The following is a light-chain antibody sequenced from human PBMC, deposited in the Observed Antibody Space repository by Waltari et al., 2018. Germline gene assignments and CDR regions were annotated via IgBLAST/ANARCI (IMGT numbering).Light chain of an antibody. J-gene: IGKJ1*01. V-gene: IGKV4-1*01. Sequence: DIVMTQSPDSLAVSLGERATINCKSSQSVLFNFNNKNYLGWYQHKPGRPPKPLIYWASTRASGVPDRFSGSGSGTDFTLKISRVEAEDVGVYYCMQALQTPWTFGQGTKVEIK. CDR3: MQALQTPWT. CDR2: WAS. CDR1: QSVLFNFNNKNY.